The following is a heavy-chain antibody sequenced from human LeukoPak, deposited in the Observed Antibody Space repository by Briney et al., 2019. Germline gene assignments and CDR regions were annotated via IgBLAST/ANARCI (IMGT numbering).Heavy chain of an antibody. Sequence: ASVKVSCKTDGYTFNNFGISWVRQAPGQGLEWMGWINPHTDGTNYAEKFQGRVAMTRDTSISTAYMELSSLRSDDTAVYYCARGRWLQLGYFDYWGQGTLVTVSS. J-gene: IGHJ4*02. CDR3: ARGRWLQLGYFDY. CDR1: GYTFNNFG. CDR2: INPHTDGT. D-gene: IGHD5-24*01. V-gene: IGHV1-2*02.